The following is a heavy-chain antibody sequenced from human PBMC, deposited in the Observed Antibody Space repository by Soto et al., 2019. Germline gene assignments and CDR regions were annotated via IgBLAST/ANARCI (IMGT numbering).Heavy chain of an antibody. D-gene: IGHD1-26*01. Sequence: GGALRLSCATSGISLSDYGMHWVRQAPGKGLEWVAVISDDGSNQYYADSVKGRFTISRGNSKNTVYLQMRSLGPEDTAVYFCAKDGGARDSHSNGDGMDVWGQGTPVTVYS. CDR2: ISDDGSNQ. V-gene: IGHV3-30*18. CDR1: GISLSDYG. CDR3: AKDGGARDSHSNGDGMDV. J-gene: IGHJ6*02.